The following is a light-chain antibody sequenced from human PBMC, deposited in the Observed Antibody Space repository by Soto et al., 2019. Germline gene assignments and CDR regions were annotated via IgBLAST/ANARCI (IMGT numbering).Light chain of an antibody. CDR3: QQYYSIPVT. Sequence: DIVMTQSPDSLAVSLAERDTINCKSSQSVLHSANNKDYLAWYQQKPGQPPKLLISWASSRESGVPDRFAGSGSGTAFSLTISSLQAEDVAVYYCQQYYSIPVTFGQGTKVEIK. CDR1: QSVLHSANNKDY. J-gene: IGKJ1*01. V-gene: IGKV4-1*01. CDR2: WAS.